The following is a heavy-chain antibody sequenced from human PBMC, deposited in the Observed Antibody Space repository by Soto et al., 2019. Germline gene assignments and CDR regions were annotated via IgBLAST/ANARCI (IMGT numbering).Heavy chain of an antibody. CDR3: AKAYYGDYEGYYYYYGMDV. J-gene: IGHJ6*02. Sequence: GGSLRLSCAASGFTFSSYAMHWVRQAPGKGLEWVAVISYDGSNKYYADSVKGRFTISRDNSKNTLYLQMNSLRAEDTAVYYCAKAYYGDYEGYYYYYGMDVWGQGTTVTVSS. V-gene: IGHV3-30-3*01. CDR1: GFTFSSYA. CDR2: ISYDGSNK. D-gene: IGHD4-17*01.